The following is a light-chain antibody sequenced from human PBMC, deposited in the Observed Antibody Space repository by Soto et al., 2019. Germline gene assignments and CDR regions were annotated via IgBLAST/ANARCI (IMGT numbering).Light chain of an antibody. CDR1: QSVSSSY. V-gene: IGKV3-20*01. CDR2: GAS. J-gene: IGKJ1*01. Sequence: ENVLTQSPGTLSLSPGERATLSCRASQSVSSSYLAWYQQKPGQAPRLLIYGASSRATGIPDRFSGSGSGTDFTLTISRLEPEDIAVYYCQQYGSSPRTFGQGTKV. CDR3: QQYGSSPRT.